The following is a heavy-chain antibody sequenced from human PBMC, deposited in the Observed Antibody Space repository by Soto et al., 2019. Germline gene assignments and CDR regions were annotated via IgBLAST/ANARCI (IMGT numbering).Heavy chain of an antibody. D-gene: IGHD2-2*01. Sequence: PGGSLRLSCAASGFTFSSYSMNWVRQAPGKGLEWVAVISYDGSNKYYADSVKGRLTISRDNSKKMLYLQMNSLRPEDTAVYYCAKGQHCSSTSCYFYYYGMDVWGQGTKVTVSS. V-gene: IGHV3-30*18. CDR1: GFTFSSYS. CDR3: AKGQHCSSTSCYFYYYGMDV. CDR2: ISYDGSNK. J-gene: IGHJ6*02.